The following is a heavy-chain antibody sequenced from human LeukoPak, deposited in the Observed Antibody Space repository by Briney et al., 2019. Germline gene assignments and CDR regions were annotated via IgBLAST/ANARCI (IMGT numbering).Heavy chain of an antibody. D-gene: IGHD5-18*01. CDR1: GFAFSTYS. V-gene: IGHV3-21*01. CDR2: ISSSSSYI. CDR3: ASETTRGYSYGSPTDGFDL. J-gene: IGHJ3*01. Sequence: SGGSLRLSCAASGFAFSTYSMNWVRQAPGKGLEWVSSISSSSSYIYYANSVKGRFTISRDNARKSLFLQMNSLRAEDTAVYYCASETTRGYSYGSPTDGFDLWGQGTMVTVSS.